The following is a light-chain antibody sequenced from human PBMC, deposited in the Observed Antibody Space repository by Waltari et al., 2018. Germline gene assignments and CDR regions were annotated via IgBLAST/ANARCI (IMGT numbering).Light chain of an antibody. J-gene: IGKJ1*01. Sequence: EVVMTQSPATLSVSPGESAPLFCRASETVRDSLAWYQQTPGRAPRLLIHGASTRASGIPARFSGSGSGTEFSLTISSLQSEDFAVYYCQQYDHWPRTFGQGTKVDIK. CDR1: ETVRDS. CDR2: GAS. V-gene: IGKV3-15*01. CDR3: QQYDHWPRT.